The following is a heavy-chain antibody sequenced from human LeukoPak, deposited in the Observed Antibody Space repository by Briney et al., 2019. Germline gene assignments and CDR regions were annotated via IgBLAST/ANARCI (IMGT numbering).Heavy chain of an antibody. J-gene: IGHJ4*02. Sequence: GGSLRLSCAASGFTFSSYAMNWVRQAPGKGLEWASGISGSGGTTYYADSVKGRFTISRDNSKNTLYLQMNSLRAEDTAVYYCAKRPTTVTSATNVHFDYWGQGTLVTVSS. V-gene: IGHV3-23*01. CDR3: AKRPTTVTSATNVHFDY. D-gene: IGHD4-17*01. CDR2: ISGSGGTT. CDR1: GFTFSSYA.